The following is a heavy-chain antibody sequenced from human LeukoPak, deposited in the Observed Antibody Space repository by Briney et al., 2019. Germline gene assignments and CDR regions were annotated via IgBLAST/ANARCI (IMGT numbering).Heavy chain of an antibody. V-gene: IGHV4-34*01. J-gene: IGHJ4*02. Sequence: SETLSLTCAVYGGSFSGYYWSWIRQPPGKGLEWIGEINHSGSTNYNPSLKSRVTISVDTSKNQFSLKLSSVTAADTAVYYCARVLRFGELMNYWGQGTLVTVSS. D-gene: IGHD3-10*01. CDR1: GGSFSGYY. CDR3: ARVLRFGELMNY. CDR2: INHSGST.